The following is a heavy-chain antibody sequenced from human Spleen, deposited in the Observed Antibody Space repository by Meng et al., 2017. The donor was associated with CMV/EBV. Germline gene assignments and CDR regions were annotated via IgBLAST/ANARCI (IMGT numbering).Heavy chain of an antibody. D-gene: IGHD6-19*01. CDR2: INPHTGTT. Sequence: ASGYTFSDCVIDWVRQAPGQGLEWMGWINPHTGTTHYAQNFQGRVTMTRDTSISTVYMELTHLRSDDTAVYYCARDRDSSGWYIFDYWGQGSLVTVSS. CDR3: ARDRDSSGWYIFDY. CDR1: GYTFSDCV. J-gene: IGHJ4*02. V-gene: IGHV1-2*02.